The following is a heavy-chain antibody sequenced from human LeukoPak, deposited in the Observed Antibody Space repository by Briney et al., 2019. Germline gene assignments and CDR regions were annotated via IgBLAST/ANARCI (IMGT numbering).Heavy chain of an antibody. D-gene: IGHD5-24*01. J-gene: IGHJ4*02. CDR2: IYYSGST. V-gene: IGHV4-31*03. CDR3: ARVTADHGMDY. Sequence: SQTLSLTCTVSGGSISSGGYYWSWIRQHPGKGPEWIGYIYYSGSTYYNPSLKSRVTISVDTSKNQFSLKLSSVTAADTAVYYCARVTADHGMDYWGQGTLVAVSS. CDR1: GGSISSGGYY.